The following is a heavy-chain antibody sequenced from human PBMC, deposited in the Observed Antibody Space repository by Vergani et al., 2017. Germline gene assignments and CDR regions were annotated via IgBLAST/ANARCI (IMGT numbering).Heavy chain of an antibody. CDR2: ISAYNGNT. J-gene: IGHJ4*02. CDR3: ARGGWRIGVRRPVPGTDFDY. D-gene: IGHD6-19*01. Sequence: QVQLVQSGAEVKKPGASVKVSCKASGYTFTSYGISWVRQAPGQGLEWMGWISAYNGNTNYAQNLQGRVTMTTDTSTSTAYMELRSLRADDTAVYYCARGGWRIGVRRPVPGTDFDYWGQGTLVTVSS. CDR1: GYTFTSYG. V-gene: IGHV1-18*01.